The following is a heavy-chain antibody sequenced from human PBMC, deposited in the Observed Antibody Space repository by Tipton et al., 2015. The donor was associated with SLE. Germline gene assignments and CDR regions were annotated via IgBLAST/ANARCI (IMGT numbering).Heavy chain of an antibody. CDR1: GGSISSGGYS. V-gene: IGHV4-30-2*02. Sequence: LRLSCTVSGGSISSGGYSWSWIRQPPGKGLEWIGYIYHSGSTYYNPSLKSRVTISVDTSKNQFSLKLSSVTAADTAVYYCARRRFWYFDLWGRGTLVTVSS. CDR2: IYHSGST. CDR3: ARRRFWYFDL. J-gene: IGHJ2*01.